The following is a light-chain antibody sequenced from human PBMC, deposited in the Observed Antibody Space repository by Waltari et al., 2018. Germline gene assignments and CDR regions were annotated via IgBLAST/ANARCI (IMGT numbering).Light chain of an antibody. CDR1: KLGDKY. CDR2: QDS. Sequence: SYELSQPPSVSVSPGQTATISCSGDKLGDKYACWYQQKPGQSPVLVIYQDSRRPSGIPERFSGPNAGNTATLTISGTQAMDEADYYGQAWDSGAAGVFGTGTKVTVL. J-gene: IGLJ1*01. V-gene: IGLV3-1*01. CDR3: QAWDSGAAGV.